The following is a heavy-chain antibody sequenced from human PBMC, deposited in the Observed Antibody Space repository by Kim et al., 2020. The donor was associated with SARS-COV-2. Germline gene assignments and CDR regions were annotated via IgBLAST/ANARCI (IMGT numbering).Heavy chain of an antibody. Sequence: GGSLRLSCAASGFTFSDYYMSWIRQAPGKGLEWVSYISSSSSYTNYADSVKGRFTISRDNAKNSLYLQMNSLRAEDTAVYYCARRSSGWGIDYWGQGTLVTVSS. J-gene: IGHJ4*02. CDR1: GFTFSDYY. CDR2: ISSSSSYT. V-gene: IGHV3-11*06. CDR3: ARRSSGWGIDY. D-gene: IGHD6-19*01.